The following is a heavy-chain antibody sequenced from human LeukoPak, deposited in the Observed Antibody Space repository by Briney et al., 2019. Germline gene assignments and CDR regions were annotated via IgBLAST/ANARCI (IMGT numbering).Heavy chain of an antibody. Sequence: ASVKVSCKASGYTFTSYDINWVRQATGQGLEWMGWMNPNSGNTGYAQKFQGRVTMTRNTSISTAYMELSSLRPEDTAVYYCARGQDNLWFGEFGYWGQGTLVTVSS. CDR2: MNPNSGNT. D-gene: IGHD3-10*01. CDR1: GYTFTSYD. V-gene: IGHV1-8*01. J-gene: IGHJ4*02. CDR3: ARGQDNLWFGEFGY.